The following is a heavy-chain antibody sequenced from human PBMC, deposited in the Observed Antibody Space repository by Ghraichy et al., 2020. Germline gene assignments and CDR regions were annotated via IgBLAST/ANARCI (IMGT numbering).Heavy chain of an antibody. CDR1: GGSISTSDYY. CDR3: VPFSSGWGHAFDV. V-gene: IGHV4-39*01. CDR2: IYYDGST. J-gene: IGHJ3*01. D-gene: IGHD6-19*01. Sequence: SQTLSLTCTVSGGSISTSDYYWGWIRQPPGKGLEWIGSIYYDGSTYYNPSLRSRLTLSLDTSRNQFSLKLSSVTATDTAVYYCVPFSSGWGHAFDVWGQGTMVTVSS.